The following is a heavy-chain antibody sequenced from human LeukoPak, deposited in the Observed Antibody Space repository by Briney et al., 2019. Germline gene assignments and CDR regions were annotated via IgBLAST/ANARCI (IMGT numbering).Heavy chain of an antibody. J-gene: IGHJ4*02. V-gene: IGHV3-30*04. CDR1: GFTFSRYT. D-gene: IGHD6-13*01. CDR3: AKEDYNSSWL. Sequence: GGSLRLSCAASGFTFSRYTMYWVRQAPGKGLEWVAVISSDGRNKYYADSVKGRFTMSRDNSKSTLYLQMNSLGGEDTAVYYCAKEDYNSSWLWGQGTLVIVSS. CDR2: ISSDGRNK.